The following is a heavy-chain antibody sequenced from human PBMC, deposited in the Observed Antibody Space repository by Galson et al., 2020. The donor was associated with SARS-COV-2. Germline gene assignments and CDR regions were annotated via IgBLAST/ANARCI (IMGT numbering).Heavy chain of an antibody. D-gene: IGHD3-10*02. CDR2: IYYGGGT. CDR1: GGAIRSSNYY. CDR3: ARHYVIEDALDM. V-gene: IGHV4-39*01. Sequence: SETLSLTCTVSGGAIRSSNYYWGRVRQPPGRRLEWIGSIYYGGGTHYSPSLKSRVTISVDRTKNQFSLKLNSLTAADTAVYVCARHYVIEDALDMWGQGTIVTVSS. J-gene: IGHJ3*02.